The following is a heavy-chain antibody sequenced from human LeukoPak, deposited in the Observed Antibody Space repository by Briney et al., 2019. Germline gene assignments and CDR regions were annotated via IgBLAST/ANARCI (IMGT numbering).Heavy chain of an antibody. J-gene: IGHJ5*02. CDR1: GYRFTSYW. Sequence: GESLKISCKGAGYRFTSYWIGWVRQMPGKGPEWMGIIYPGDSDTRYSPSFQGQVTISADKSISTAFLRWTSLKASDTAMYYGARVIGTTWGKSGFDPWGQGTLVTVSS. V-gene: IGHV5-51*01. D-gene: IGHD2/OR15-2a*01. CDR2: IYPGDSDT. CDR3: ARVIGTTWGKSGFDP.